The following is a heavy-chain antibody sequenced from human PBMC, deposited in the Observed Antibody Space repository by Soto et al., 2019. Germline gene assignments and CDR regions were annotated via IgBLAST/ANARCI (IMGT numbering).Heavy chain of an antibody. D-gene: IGHD2-15*01. V-gene: IGHV1-8*01. CDR2: MNPTRGNT. J-gene: IGHJ4*02. Sequence: QVQLVQSGAEVKKPGASVKVSCKASGYTFTSYDINWVRQATGQGLEWRGWMNPTRGNTGYAQKFQGRVTMTRNTSISTAYMELSSLRSEDTAVYYCARVGDCSGGSCYEFDYWGQGTLVTVSS. CDR3: ARVGDCSGGSCYEFDY. CDR1: GYTFTSYD.